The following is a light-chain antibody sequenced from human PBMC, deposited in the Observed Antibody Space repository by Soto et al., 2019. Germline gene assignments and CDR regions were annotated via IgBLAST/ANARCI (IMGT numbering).Light chain of an antibody. Sequence: EVVLTQSPGTLSLSPGERATLSCKASQSVSRNYFAWYQQKPGQAPRLLISGASNSRATGVPDRFSGGGSGTDFILTISRLEPEDFAVYYCQQRNNWPPVTFGGGTKVEIK. V-gene: IGKV3D-20*02. CDR1: QSVSRNY. CDR2: GASN. CDR3: QQRNNWPPVT. J-gene: IGKJ4*01.